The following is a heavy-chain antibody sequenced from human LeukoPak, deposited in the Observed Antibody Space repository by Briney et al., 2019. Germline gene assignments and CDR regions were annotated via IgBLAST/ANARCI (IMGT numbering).Heavy chain of an antibody. CDR2: LNPSGGST. Sequence: ASVKVSCKASGYTFTSYYMHWVRQAPGQGLEWMGILNPSGGSTSYAQKFQGRVTMTRGTSTSTVYMELSSLRYEDTAVYYCARVSDVLTGYYPLDYWGQGTLVTVSS. CDR3: ARVSDVLTGYYPLDY. J-gene: IGHJ4*02. D-gene: IGHD3-9*01. V-gene: IGHV1-46*01. CDR1: GYTFTSYY.